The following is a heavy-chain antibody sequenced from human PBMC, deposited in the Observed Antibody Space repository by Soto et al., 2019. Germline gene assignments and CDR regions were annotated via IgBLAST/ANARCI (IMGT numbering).Heavy chain of an antibody. J-gene: IGHJ6*02. Sequence: QVHLVESGGGVVQPGRSLRLSCAASGFSFRSYGMHWVRQAPGKGLVWVAVMWFDGSNKPYSDSVKGRFTISRHSSKNKLYLQMNSLRAEDMYVYYCAIDLRADTRGTYGMDVWGQGTTVTVTS. CDR3: AIDLRADTRGTYGMDV. CDR2: MWFDGSNK. V-gene: IGHV3-33*01. CDR1: GFSFRSYG.